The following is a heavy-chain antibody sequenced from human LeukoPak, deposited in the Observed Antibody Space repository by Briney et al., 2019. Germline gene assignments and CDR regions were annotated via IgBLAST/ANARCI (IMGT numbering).Heavy chain of an antibody. D-gene: IGHD2-2*02. CDR3: ARVDCSSTSCYTSNRYFDY. CDR1: GGTFSSYA. Sequence: ASVKVSCKASGGTFSSYAISWVRQAPGQGLEWMGGIIPILGIANYAQKFQGRVTITADKSTSTAYMELSSLRSEDTAVYYCARVDCSSTSCYTSNRYFDYWGQGTLVTVSS. J-gene: IGHJ4*02. CDR2: IIPILGIA. V-gene: IGHV1-69*10.